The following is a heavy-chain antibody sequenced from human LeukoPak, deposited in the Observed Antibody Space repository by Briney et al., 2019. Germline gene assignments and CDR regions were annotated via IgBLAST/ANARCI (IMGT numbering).Heavy chain of an antibody. J-gene: IGHJ4*02. D-gene: IGHD6-19*01. CDR1: GGSISIYH. V-gene: IGHV4-4*07. CDR3: ARRDTSSGWSFDY. CDR2: IHTSGST. Sequence: SETLSLTCTVSGGSISIYHWSWIRQPAGKGLEWIGQIHTSGSTNYNPPLKSRVTMSIDTPENQLSLTIRSVTAADTAVYYYARRDTSSGWSFDYWGQGTLVTVSS.